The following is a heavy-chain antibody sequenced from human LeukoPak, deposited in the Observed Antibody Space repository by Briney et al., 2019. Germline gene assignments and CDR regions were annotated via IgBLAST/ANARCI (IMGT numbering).Heavy chain of an antibody. Sequence: SQTLSPTCTVSGGSISSGDYYWSWIRQPPGKGLEWIGYIYYSGSTYYNPSLKSRVTISVDTSKNQFSLKLSSVTAADTAVYYCAGSYGTFPRLSPWGQGTLVTVSS. CDR1: GGSISSGDYY. CDR2: IYYSGST. V-gene: IGHV4-30-4*01. J-gene: IGHJ5*02. D-gene: IGHD5-18*01. CDR3: AGSYGTFPRLSP.